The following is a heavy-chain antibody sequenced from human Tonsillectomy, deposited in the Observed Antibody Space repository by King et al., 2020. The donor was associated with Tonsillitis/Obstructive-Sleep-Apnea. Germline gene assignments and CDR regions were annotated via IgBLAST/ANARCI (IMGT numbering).Heavy chain of an antibody. V-gene: IGHV3-48*02. CDR3: AGARGYCSSTSCPIGAFDI. Sequence: VQLVESGGDFVQPGGSLRLSCAASGFTFSSYSMNWVRQAPGKGLEWVSYIIGSSSTIYYADSVKGRFTISRDNAKNSLYLQMNSLRDEDTAMYYCAGARGYCSSTSCPIGAFDIWGQGTMVTVSS. J-gene: IGHJ3*02. D-gene: IGHD2-2*01. CDR1: GFTFSSYS. CDR2: IIGSSSTI.